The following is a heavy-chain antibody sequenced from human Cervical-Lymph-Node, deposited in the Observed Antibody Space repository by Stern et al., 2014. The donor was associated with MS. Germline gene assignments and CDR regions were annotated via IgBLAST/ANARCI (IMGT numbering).Heavy chain of an antibody. J-gene: IGHJ2*01. V-gene: IGHV3-11*01. Sequence: QVQLVQSGGGLVKPGGSLRLSCAASGFTFSDYYMTWIRQAPGEGLEWISHISVSGSPVYYADSVKGRFTISRDNAKNSLYLQMNSLGAEDTAVYYCARVGCSSTSCFEWYFDLWGRGTLVTVSS. CDR2: ISVSGSPV. D-gene: IGHD2-2*01. CDR1: GFTFSDYY. CDR3: ARVGCSSTSCFEWYFDL.